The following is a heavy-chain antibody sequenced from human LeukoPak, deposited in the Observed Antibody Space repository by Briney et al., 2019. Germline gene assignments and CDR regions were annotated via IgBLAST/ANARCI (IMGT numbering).Heavy chain of an antibody. CDR1: GGSFSGYY. J-gene: IGHJ6*03. V-gene: IGHV4-34*01. D-gene: IGHD6-13*01. CDR2: INHSGST. CDR3: ARTYSSSWYGGLDYYYYMDV. Sequence: PSETLSLTCAVYGGSFSGYYWSWIRQPPGKGLEWIGEINHSGSTNYNPSLKSRVTISVGTSKNQFSLKLSSVTAADTAVYYCARTYSSSWYGGLDYYYYMDVWGKGTTVTVSS.